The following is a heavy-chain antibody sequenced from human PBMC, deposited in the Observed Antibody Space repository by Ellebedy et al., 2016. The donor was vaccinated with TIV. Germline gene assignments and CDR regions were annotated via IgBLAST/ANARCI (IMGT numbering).Heavy chain of an antibody. V-gene: IGHV3-64D*06. J-gene: IGHJ4*02. CDR2: ITSNGDRR. D-gene: IGHD6-19*01. Sequence: GESLKISXSASGFSFSMYAMHWVRQAPGKGLEFLSTITSNGDRRSYADSVKGRFTISRDDSKNTLYLQMSSLRVEDTAAYYCVKDRELSTGWFGDFHYWGQGTLVTVSS. CDR1: GFSFSMYA. CDR3: VKDRELSTGWFGDFHY.